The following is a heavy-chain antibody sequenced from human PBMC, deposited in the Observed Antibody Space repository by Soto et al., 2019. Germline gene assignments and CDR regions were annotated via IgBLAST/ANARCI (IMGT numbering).Heavy chain of an antibody. J-gene: IGHJ4*02. V-gene: IGHV4-59*08. CDR2: IYYSGST. CDR1: GGSISSYY. D-gene: IGHD6-13*01. Sequence: QVQLQESGPGLVKPSETLSLTCTVSGGSISSYYWSWIRQPPGKGLEWIGYIYYSGSTNYNPSLTSRAPISVGTSKNQFSLKLSSVTAADTAVYYCARSSRAYSSSWPFDFWGQGTLVTVSS. CDR3: ARSSRAYSSSWPFDF.